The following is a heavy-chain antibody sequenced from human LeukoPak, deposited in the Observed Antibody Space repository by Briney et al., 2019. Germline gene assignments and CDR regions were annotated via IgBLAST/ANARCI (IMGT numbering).Heavy chain of an antibody. Sequence: QPGGTLRLSCAASGFTFSSYGMSWVRQAPGKGLEWVSAISGSGGSTYYADSVKGRFTISRDNSKNTLYLQMNSLRAEDTAVYYCAKLPPGQWFGELWVPPAAFDYWGQGTLVTVSS. CDR3: AKLPPGQWFGELWVPPAAFDY. D-gene: IGHD3-10*01. CDR1: GFTFSSYG. V-gene: IGHV3-23*01. CDR2: ISGSGGST. J-gene: IGHJ4*02.